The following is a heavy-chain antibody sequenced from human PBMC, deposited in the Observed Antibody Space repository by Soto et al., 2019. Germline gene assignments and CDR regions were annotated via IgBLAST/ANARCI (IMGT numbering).Heavy chain of an antibody. CDR1: GSSFGRDN. V-gene: IGHV4-4*07. CDR2: ICSNGKA. D-gene: IGHD2-21*01. Sequence: ADTLSLTCAVFGSSFGRDNWNWVEETGGKGLEWFGRICSNGKAYYNPSLKSRVTMSLDTLNNQVSLRLSSVTAADTAKYYCARERTYQMSGDDTLDIWGLGTMVS. CDR3: ARERTYQMSGDDTLDI. J-gene: IGHJ3*02.